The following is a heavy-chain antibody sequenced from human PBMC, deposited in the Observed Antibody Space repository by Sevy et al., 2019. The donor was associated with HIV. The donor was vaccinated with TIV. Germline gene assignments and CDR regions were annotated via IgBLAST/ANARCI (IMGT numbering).Heavy chain of an antibody. CDR1: GYTFTSYG. J-gene: IGHJ4*02. CDR2: ISAYNGNT. CDR3: AREWELSFDY. V-gene: IGHV1-18*01. Sequence: ASVKVSCKASGYTFTSYGISWVRQAPGQGLEWMGWISAYNGNTNYAQKLQGRVTMTTDTSTRTAHMELRSLGSDATAVYYCAREWELSFDYWGQGTLVTVSS. D-gene: IGHD1-26*01.